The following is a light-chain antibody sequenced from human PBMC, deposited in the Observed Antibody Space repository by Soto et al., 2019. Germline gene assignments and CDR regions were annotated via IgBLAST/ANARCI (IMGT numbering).Light chain of an antibody. CDR3: SSYTSSSSYV. Sequence: QSVLTQPASVSGSLGQSITISCTGTGSDIAGYNYISWYQQLPGKAPKLMIYQVTNRPSGVSNRFSGSKSGNTASLTISGLQAEDEADYYCSSYTSSSSYVFGSGTKVTVL. V-gene: IGLV2-14*01. CDR1: GSDIAGYNY. CDR2: QVT. J-gene: IGLJ1*01.